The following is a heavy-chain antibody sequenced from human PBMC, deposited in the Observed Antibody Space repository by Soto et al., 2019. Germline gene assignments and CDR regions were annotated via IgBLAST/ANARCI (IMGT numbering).Heavy chain of an antibody. CDR1: GFTFSSYW. D-gene: IGHD2-15*01. CDR3: ARDAHIVVVVAATLGMDV. J-gene: IGHJ6*02. CDR2: IKQDGSEK. Sequence: EVQVVESGGGLVQPGGSLRLSCAASGFTFSSYWMSWVRQAPGKGLEWVANIKQDGSEKYYVDSVKGRFTISRDNAKNSLYLQMNSLRAEDTAVYYCARDAHIVVVVAATLGMDVWGQGTTVTVSS. V-gene: IGHV3-7*01.